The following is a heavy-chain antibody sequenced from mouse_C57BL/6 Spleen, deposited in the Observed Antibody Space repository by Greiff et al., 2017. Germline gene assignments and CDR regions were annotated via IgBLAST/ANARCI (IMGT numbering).Heavy chain of an antibody. CDR3: SRMVTTYYAMYY. Sequence: VQLQQSGPGLVQPSQSLSITCTVSGFSLTSYGVHWVRQSPGKGLEWLGVIWSGGSTDDNAAFISRLSISKDYSKCQVFFKMNSLQADDTAIYYCSRMVTTYYAMYYWGQGPSVTFSS. J-gene: IGHJ4*01. CDR2: IWSGGST. D-gene: IGHD2-1*01. V-gene: IGHV2-2*01. CDR1: GFSLTSYG.